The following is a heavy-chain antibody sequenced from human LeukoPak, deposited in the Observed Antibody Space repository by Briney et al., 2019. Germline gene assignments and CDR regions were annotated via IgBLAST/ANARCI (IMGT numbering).Heavy chain of an antibody. Sequence: SETLSLTCTVSVGSISSYFWSWIRQPPRKGLEWVGYISYKGRTNYNTSLKSRVNIPLDKSQNQFSLKLSHLTAADPAGVFCARDAYRGDTHFDPWGQGTVVSVSS. CDR1: VGSISSYF. J-gene: IGHJ5*02. D-gene: IGHD3-10*01. V-gene: IGHV4-59*01. CDR3: ARDAYRGDTHFDP. CDR2: ISYKGRT.